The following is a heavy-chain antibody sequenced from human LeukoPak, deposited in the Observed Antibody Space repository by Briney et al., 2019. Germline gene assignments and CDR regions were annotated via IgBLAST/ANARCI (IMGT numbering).Heavy chain of an antibody. D-gene: IGHD6-13*01. J-gene: IGHJ4*02. CDR2: IYYSGSA. CDR1: GYSISSGYY. Sequence: PSETLSLTCAVSGYSISSGYYWGWLRQSPGKGLEWIGSIYYSGSAYYNPSLKSRVTISVDTSKNQFSLKLSSVTAADTAVYYCARGIAAAGRDFDYWGQGTLVTVSS. CDR3: ARGIAAAGRDFDY. V-gene: IGHV4-38-2*01.